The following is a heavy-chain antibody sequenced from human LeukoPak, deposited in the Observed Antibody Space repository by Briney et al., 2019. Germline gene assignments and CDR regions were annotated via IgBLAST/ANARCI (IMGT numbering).Heavy chain of an antibody. Sequence: PGGSLRLSCAASGFTFSSYGMHWVRQAPGKGLEWVAVISYDGSNKLYADSVKGRFTISRDNSRNTLYLHINSLRAEDTAVYYCAKDNPLDYWGQGTLVIVSS. J-gene: IGHJ4*02. CDR3: AKDNPLDY. CDR2: ISYDGSNK. D-gene: IGHD1-14*01. CDR1: GFTFSSYG. V-gene: IGHV3-30*18.